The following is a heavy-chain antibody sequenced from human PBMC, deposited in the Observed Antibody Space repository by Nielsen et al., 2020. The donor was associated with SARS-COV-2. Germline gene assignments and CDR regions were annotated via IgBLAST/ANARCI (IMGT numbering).Heavy chain of an antibody. V-gene: IGHV3-23*01. CDR3: AKDHTTVRTSFDY. CDR1: GFTFSSYA. D-gene: IGHD4-17*01. J-gene: IGHJ4*02. Sequence: GESLKISRAASGFTFSSYAMSWVRQAPGKGLEWVSAISGSGGSTYYADSVKGRFTISRDNSKNTLYLQMNSLRAEDTAVYYCAKDHTTVRTSFDYWGQGTLVTVSS. CDR2: ISGSGGST.